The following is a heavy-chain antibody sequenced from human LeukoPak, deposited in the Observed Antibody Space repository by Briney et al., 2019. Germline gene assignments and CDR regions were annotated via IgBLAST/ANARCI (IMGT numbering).Heavy chain of an antibody. J-gene: IGHJ4*02. D-gene: IGHD5-24*01. CDR3: ARHVGRYGYSRNHYFDY. V-gene: IGHV4-34*01. Sequence: SETLSLTCAVYGGSFSGYYWSWIRQPPGKGLEWIGEIYHSGSTNYNPSLKSRVTISVDTSKNQFSLKLSSVTAADTAVYYCARHVGRYGYSRNHYFDYWGQGTLVTVSS. CDR2: IYHSGST. CDR1: GGSFSGYY.